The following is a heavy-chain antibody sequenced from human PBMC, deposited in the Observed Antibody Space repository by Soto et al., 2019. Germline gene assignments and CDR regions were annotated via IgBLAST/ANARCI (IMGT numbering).Heavy chain of an antibody. Sequence: QVQLQESGPGLVKPSETLSLTCTVSGGSISSYYWSWIRQPPGKGLEWIGNIYYSGGTNYNPSLKSRXXIXVXXSKNQFSLKLSSVTAADAAVYYCARDLLGMGYFDLWGRGTLVTVSS. V-gene: IGHV4-59*01. CDR2: IYYSGGT. D-gene: IGHD7-27*01. J-gene: IGHJ2*01. CDR3: ARDLLGMGYFDL. CDR1: GGSISSYY.